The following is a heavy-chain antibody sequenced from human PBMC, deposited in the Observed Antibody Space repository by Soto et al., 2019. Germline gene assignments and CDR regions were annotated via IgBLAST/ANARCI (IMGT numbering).Heavy chain of an antibody. J-gene: IGHJ4*02. D-gene: IGHD3-9*01. CDR1: GDSVSSNSAA. CDR3: ARDYYDILTGFKYYFDY. CDR2: TYYRSKWYN. V-gene: IGHV6-1*01. Sequence: SHTLSLTCAISGDSVSSNSAAWNLIRQSPSRGLEWLGRTYYRSKWYNDYSVSVKSRITINPDTSKNQFSLQLNSVTPEDTAVYYCARDYYDILTGFKYYFDYWGQGTLVTVS.